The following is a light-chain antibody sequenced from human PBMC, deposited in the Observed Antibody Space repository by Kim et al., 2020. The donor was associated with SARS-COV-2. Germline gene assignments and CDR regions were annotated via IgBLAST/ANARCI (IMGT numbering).Light chain of an antibody. J-gene: IGKJ1*01. V-gene: IGKV3-20*01. CDR3: QQYGNSPHT. Sequence: EIVLTQSPGTLSLSPGERATLSCRASQSVSSSYLAWYQKKPGQAPRLLIYGASSRATGVPDRFSGSGSGTDFTLTITRLEPEGFAVYYCQQYGNSPHTFGQGTKVDIK. CDR1: QSVSSSY. CDR2: GAS.